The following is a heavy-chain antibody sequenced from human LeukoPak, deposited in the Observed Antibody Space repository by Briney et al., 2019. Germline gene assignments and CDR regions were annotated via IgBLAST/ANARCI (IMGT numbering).Heavy chain of an antibody. D-gene: IGHD2/OR15-2a*01. Sequence: PSETLSLTCTVSGGSISSSSYYWGWIRQPPGKGLEWIGSIYYSGSTYYNPSLKSRVTISVDTSKNQFSLKLSSVIAADTAVYYCARAYRRQADYLLQFDYWGQGTLVTVSS. CDR3: ARAYRRQADYLLQFDY. CDR1: GGSISSSSYY. J-gene: IGHJ4*02. CDR2: IYYSGST. V-gene: IGHV4-39*01.